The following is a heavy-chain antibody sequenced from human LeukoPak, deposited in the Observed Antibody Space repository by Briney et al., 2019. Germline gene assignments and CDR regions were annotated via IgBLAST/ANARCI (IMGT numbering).Heavy chain of an antibody. Sequence: ASVKVSCKASGYTFTGYYMHWVRQAPGQGLECMGWINPNSGGTNYAQKFQGWVTMTRDTSISTAYMELSRLRSDDTAVYYCATSTAAGTWLDYWGQGTLVTVSS. D-gene: IGHD6-13*01. J-gene: IGHJ4*02. V-gene: IGHV1-2*04. CDR3: ATSTAAGTWLDY. CDR1: GYTFTGYY. CDR2: INPNSGGT.